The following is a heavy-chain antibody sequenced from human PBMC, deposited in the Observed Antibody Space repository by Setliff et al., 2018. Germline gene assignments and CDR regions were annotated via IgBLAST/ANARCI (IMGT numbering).Heavy chain of an antibody. CDR2: IYSGDRNT. CDR1: GFTSSPYA. D-gene: IGHD3-10*01. J-gene: IGHJ4*02. V-gene: IGHV3-23*05. Sequence: GGSLRLSCAASGFTSSPYAMSWVRQAPGKGLEWVSTIYSGDRNTFYSDSVKGRFTISRGTSKNTLYLQMSSLRTEDTAVYYCRLWFGELLRDYWGQGTLVTVSS. CDR3: RLWFGELLRDY.